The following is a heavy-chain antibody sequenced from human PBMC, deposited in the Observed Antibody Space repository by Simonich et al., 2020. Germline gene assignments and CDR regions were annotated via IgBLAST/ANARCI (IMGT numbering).Heavy chain of an antibody. V-gene: IGHV3-33*01. CDR2: IWDDGSNK. CDR3: ARDRDSGSYFDY. CDR1: GFTFSSYG. Sequence: QVQLVESGGGVVQPGRSLRLSCAASGFTFSSYGMHWVRQAPGKGLERVEVIWDDGSNKYYADSVKGRFTISRDNSKNTLYLQMNSLRAEDTAVYYCARDRDSGSYFDYWGQGTLVTVSS. J-gene: IGHJ4*02. D-gene: IGHD1-26*01.